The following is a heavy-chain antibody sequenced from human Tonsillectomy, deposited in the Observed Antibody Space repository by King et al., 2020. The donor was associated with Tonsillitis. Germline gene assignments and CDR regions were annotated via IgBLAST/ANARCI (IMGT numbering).Heavy chain of an antibody. J-gene: IGHJ6*02. CDR1: GFTVSSNY. CDR2: IYSGGST. D-gene: IGHD3-22*01. Sequence: VQLVESGGGLIQPGGSLRLSCAASGFTVSSNYMNWVRQAPGKGLEWVSVIYSGGSTYYADSVKGRFTISRDNSKNTLYLQMNSLRAEDTAVYYCARVGGYDYYYYGMDVWGQGTTVTVSS. V-gene: IGHV3-53*01. CDR3: ARVGGYDYYYYGMDV.